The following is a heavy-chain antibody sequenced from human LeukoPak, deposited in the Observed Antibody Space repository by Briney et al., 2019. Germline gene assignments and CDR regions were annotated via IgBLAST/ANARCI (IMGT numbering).Heavy chain of an antibody. V-gene: IGHV3-53*01. D-gene: IGHD4-17*01. CDR3: VRVIGGSYGDFSFDY. J-gene: IGHJ4*02. Sequence: GGSLRLSCAASGFTVSSNYMNWVRQAPGTGLEWVSVIYSGGSRYYEDSLKGRFTHSRDNSKKTLYLQMNTLRAEGTDVYFCVRVIGGSYGDFSFDYWGEGGLATVSS. CDR1: GFTVSSNY. CDR2: IYSGGSR.